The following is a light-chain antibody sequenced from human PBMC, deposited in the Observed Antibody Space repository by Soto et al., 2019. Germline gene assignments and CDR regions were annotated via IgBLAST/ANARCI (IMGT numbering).Light chain of an antibody. V-gene: IGKV3-20*01. CDR2: GAS. J-gene: IGKJ1*01. CDR1: QSVSSNY. CDR3: QQYGRSPWT. Sequence: EIVLTQSPGTLSLSPGERATLSCRASQSVSSNYLAWYQQKPGQAPRLLIYGASSRATGIPDRFSGSGSGTDFTLTIRRLEPEDLAVYYCQQYGRSPWTFGQGTKVEIK.